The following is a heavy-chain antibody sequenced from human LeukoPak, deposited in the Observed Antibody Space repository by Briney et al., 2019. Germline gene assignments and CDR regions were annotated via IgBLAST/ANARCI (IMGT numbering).Heavy chain of an antibody. CDR2: TFYRSTWYN. CDR3: ARRLTQYDCFDP. J-gene: IGHJ5*02. CDR1: GDSVSSNSVT. D-gene: IGHD2-2*01. Sequence: SQTLSLTCAISGDSVSSNSVTWNWIRQSPLRGLEWLGRTFYRSTWYNDYAVSVRGRITVNPDTSKNQFSLHLNSVTPEDTAVYYCARRLTQYDCFDPWGQGILVTVSS. V-gene: IGHV6-1*01.